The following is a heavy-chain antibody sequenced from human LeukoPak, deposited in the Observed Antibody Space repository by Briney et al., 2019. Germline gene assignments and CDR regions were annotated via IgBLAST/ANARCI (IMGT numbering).Heavy chain of an antibody. Sequence: PGGSLRLSCAASGFTFDDYAMHWVRQAPGKGLEWVSGISWNSGSIGYADSVKGRFTISRDNSKNSLYLQMNSLRTEDTALYYCAKERGGRYCSSTSCYAFDYWGQGTLVTVSS. CDR2: ISWNSGSI. J-gene: IGHJ4*02. CDR1: GFTFDDYA. D-gene: IGHD2-2*01. V-gene: IGHV3-9*01. CDR3: AKERGGRYCSSTSCYAFDY.